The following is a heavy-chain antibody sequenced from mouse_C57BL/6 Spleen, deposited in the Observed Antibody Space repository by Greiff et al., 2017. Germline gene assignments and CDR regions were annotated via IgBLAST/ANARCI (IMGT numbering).Heavy chain of an antibody. V-gene: IGHV1-42*01. CDR3: ARSGSNYGDY. CDR2: INPSTGGT. J-gene: IGHJ2*01. D-gene: IGHD2-5*01. Sequence: EVQLQQSGPELVKPGASVKISCKASGYSFTGYYMNWVKQSPEKSLEWIGEINPSTGGTTYNQKFKAKATLTVDKSSSTAYMQLKSLTSEDSAVYYCARSGSNYGDYWGQGTTLTVSS. CDR1: GYSFTGYY.